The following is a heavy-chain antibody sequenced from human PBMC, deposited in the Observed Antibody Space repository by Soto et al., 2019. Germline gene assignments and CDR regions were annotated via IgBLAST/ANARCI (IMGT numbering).Heavy chain of an antibody. D-gene: IGHD3-16*02. J-gene: IGHJ3*02. V-gene: IGHV1-69*13. CDR1: GGALSIYA. CDR2: IIPIFGTA. CDR3: ARDEGLSSGLNAFDI. Sequence: SLKVSCKAAGGALSIYAVSWVRQNPEQGLEWMGGIIPIFGTANYAQKFQGRVTITADESTSTAYMELSSLRSEDTAVYYCARDEGLSSGLNAFDIWGQGTMVTVSS.